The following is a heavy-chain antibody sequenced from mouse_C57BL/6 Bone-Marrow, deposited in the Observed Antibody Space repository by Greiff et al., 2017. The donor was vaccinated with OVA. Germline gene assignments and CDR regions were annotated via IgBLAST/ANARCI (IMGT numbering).Heavy chain of an antibody. CDR2: IDPSDSYT. Sequence: QVQLQQSGAELVKPGASVKLSCKASGYTFTSYWMQWVKQRPGQGLEWIGEIDPSDSYTNYNQKFKGKATLTVDTSSSTAYMQLSSLTSEDSAVYYCASAVFAYWGQGNLVTVSA. J-gene: IGHJ3*01. CDR3: ASAVFAY. CDR1: GYTFTSYW. V-gene: IGHV1-50*01.